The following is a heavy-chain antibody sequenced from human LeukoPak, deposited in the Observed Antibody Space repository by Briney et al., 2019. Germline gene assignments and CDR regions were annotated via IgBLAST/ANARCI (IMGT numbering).Heavy chain of an antibody. Sequence: PGGSLRLSCAASGFSFSDHYMDWVRQAPGKGLEWVGRITYKANSYTTHYAASVEGRFTISRDDSRNSLYLQMNSLKTEDTAVSYCARRLLVHDGFDIWGQGTMVTVSS. CDR1: GFSFSDHY. D-gene: IGHD3-3*01. CDR3: ARRLLVHDGFDI. V-gene: IGHV3-72*01. J-gene: IGHJ3*02. CDR2: ITYKANSYTT.